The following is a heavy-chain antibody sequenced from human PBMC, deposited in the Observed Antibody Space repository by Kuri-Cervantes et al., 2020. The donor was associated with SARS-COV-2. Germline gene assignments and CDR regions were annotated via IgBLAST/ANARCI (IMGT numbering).Heavy chain of an antibody. CDR3: VKDFWSGYPTYYFDY. V-gene: IGHV3-30*18. J-gene: IGHJ4*02. CDR2: IPDDGSNK. CDR1: VFTLSSFA. Sequence: GESLKISCTASVFTLSSFAMHWVRQAPGKGLEWVAVIPDDGSNKFYSDSVRGRFTISRDNSKNTLYPQMDSLRVEDTAVYYCVKDFWSGYPTYYFDYWGQGTQVTVSS. D-gene: IGHD3-3*01.